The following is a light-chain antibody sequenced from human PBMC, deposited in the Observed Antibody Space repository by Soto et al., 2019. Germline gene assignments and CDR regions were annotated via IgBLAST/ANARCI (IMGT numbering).Light chain of an antibody. CDR3: ATWDDRLNGVVV. V-gene: IGLV1-44*01. Sequence: QSVLTQPPSASGTPGQRVTISCSGSSSNIGSNTVNWYQQLPGTAPKVLIYGRNQRPSGVPDRFSGSQSGTSASLAISGLQSDDEADYYCATWDDRLNGVVVFGGGTKLTVL. CDR2: GRN. CDR1: SSNIGSNT. J-gene: IGLJ2*01.